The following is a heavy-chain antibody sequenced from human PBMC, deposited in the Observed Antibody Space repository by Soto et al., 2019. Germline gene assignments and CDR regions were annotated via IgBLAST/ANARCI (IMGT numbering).Heavy chain of an antibody. Sequence: EVQLVESGGGLVQPGGSLRLSCAASGFTFSSYDFHWVRQATGKGLEWVSAIGAGGDTYYPASVKGRFTISRENARNSLYLQMNSLRGEDTAVYYCARENVDTVGAPEDWYFDFWGRGTLVTVSS. J-gene: IGHJ2*01. CDR2: IGAGGDT. CDR1: GFTFSSYD. D-gene: IGHD5-18*01. CDR3: ARENVDTVGAPEDWYFDF. V-gene: IGHV3-13*01.